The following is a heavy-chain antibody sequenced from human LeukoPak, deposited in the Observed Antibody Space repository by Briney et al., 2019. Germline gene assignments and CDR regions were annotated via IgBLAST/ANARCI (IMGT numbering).Heavy chain of an antibody. D-gene: IGHD2-21*02. Sequence: GGSLRLSCAASGFTFSTSAMNWVRQAPGKGLEWVSYISSSSSTIYYADSVKGRFTISRDNAKNSLYLQMNSLRAEDTAVYYCARDPGDFRFDPWGQGTLVTVSS. CDR1: GFTFSTSA. CDR2: ISSSSSTI. J-gene: IGHJ5*02. CDR3: ARDPGDFRFDP. V-gene: IGHV3-48*04.